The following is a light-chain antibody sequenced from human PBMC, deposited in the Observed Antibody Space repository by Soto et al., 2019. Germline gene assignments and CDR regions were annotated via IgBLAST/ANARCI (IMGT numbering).Light chain of an antibody. Sequence: QSALTQPPSVSGAPGQRVTISCTGSSSNIGTGYDVHWYQQLPGGAPRLLIYGNNNRPSGVPDRSSGSKSGTSASLAITGLQAEDGAVYFCQSSDGRLTTFVFGSGTKVTVL. CDR3: QSSDGRLTTFV. V-gene: IGLV1-40*01. CDR2: GNN. J-gene: IGLJ1*01. CDR1: SSNIGTGYD.